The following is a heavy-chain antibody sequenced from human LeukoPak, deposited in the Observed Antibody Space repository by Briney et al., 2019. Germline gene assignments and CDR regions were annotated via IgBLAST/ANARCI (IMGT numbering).Heavy chain of an antibody. CDR1: GYTFTGYY. CDR2: INPNSGGT. Sequence: ASVKVSCKASGYTFTGYYMHWVRQAPGQGLEWMGRINPNSGGTNYAQKFQGRVTMTRDTSISTAYMELSRLRSDDTAVYYCARDYLSQLQPHYWGQGTLVTVSS. D-gene: IGHD5-24*01. V-gene: IGHV1-2*06. CDR3: ARDYLSQLQPHY. J-gene: IGHJ4*02.